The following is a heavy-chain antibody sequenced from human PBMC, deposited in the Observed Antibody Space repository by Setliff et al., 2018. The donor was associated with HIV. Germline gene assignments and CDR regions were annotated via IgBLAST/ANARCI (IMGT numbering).Heavy chain of an antibody. CDR2: SRNKAKSYTT. Sequence: GGSLRLSCEASGFTFSTYSMNWVRQAPGKGLEWVGRSRNKAKSYTTEYATSVKGRFTVSRDESKNSPSLQMNSLKTEDSAVYYCVRGFNGFDVWGQGTTVTVSS. J-gene: IGHJ6*02. V-gene: IGHV3-72*01. CDR3: VRGFNGFDV. CDR1: GFTFSTYS.